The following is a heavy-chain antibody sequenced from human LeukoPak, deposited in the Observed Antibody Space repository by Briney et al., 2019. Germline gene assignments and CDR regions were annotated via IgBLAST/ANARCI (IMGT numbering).Heavy chain of an antibody. J-gene: IGHJ4*02. D-gene: IGHD4-17*01. V-gene: IGHV1-8*01. CDR3: ARGHYGDYVFDY. CDR1: GYTFTSYD. Sequence: ASVKVSCKASGYTFTSYDINWVRQATGQGLEWMGWMNPNSGKTCYVQKFQGRVTLTRNTSISTAYMELSSLRSEDTAVYYCARGHYGDYVFDYWGQAALVTVSS. CDR2: MNPNSGKT.